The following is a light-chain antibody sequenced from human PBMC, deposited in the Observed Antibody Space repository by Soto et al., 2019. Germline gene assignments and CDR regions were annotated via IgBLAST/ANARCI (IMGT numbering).Light chain of an antibody. J-gene: IGKJ3*01. Sequence: ESVLTQSPATLSLSPGERATLSCRASPSVSNSLAWYQHKPGQAPRLLIYDASNRATGVPTRFSGSGSGTDFTLTISSLEPEDFAVYYCQHYDNTPPSVTFGPGTKVDFK. V-gene: IGKV3-11*01. CDR3: QHYDNTPPSVT. CDR1: PSVSNS. CDR2: DAS.